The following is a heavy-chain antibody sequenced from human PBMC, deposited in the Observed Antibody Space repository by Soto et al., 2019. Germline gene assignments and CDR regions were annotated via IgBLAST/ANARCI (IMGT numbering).Heavy chain of an antibody. V-gene: IGHV1-3*01. CDR2: INAGNGNT. D-gene: IGHD2-8*01. CDR3: ASARYCTNGVCYDGAIDY. J-gene: IGHJ4*02. Sequence: QVQLVQSGAEVKKPGASVKVSCKASGYTFTSYAMHWVRQAPGQRLAWMGWINAGNGNTKYSQKLQGRVTITRDTSASTDYMELSSLRSEDTAVYYCASARYCTNGVCYDGAIDYWGQGTLVTVSS. CDR1: GYTFTSYA.